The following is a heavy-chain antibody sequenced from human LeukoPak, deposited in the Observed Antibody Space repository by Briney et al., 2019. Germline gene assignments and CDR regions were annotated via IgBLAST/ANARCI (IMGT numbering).Heavy chain of an antibody. CDR2: ISSYGGST. Sequence: GGSLRLSCSASGFTFSTYAIHWVRQAPGKGLEYVSAISSYGGSTYYADSVKGRFTISRDNSKNTLYLQMSSLRPEDTAVYYCVRDGAYCGFQHWGQGTLVTVSS. CDR3: VRDGAYCGFQH. D-gene: IGHD2-21*01. CDR1: GFTFSTYA. J-gene: IGHJ1*01. V-gene: IGHV3-64D*09.